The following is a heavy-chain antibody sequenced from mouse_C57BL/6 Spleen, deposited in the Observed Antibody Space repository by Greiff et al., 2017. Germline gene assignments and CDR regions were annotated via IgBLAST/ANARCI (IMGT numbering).Heavy chain of an antibody. D-gene: IGHD1-1*01. Sequence: LMESGPGLVKPSQSLSLTCSVTGYSITSGYYWNWIRQFPGNKLEWMGYISYDGSNNYNPSLKNRISITRDTSKNQFFLKLNSVTTEDTATYYCARGYYGSTYYFDYWGQGTTLTVSS. CDR2: ISYDGSN. V-gene: IGHV3-6*01. J-gene: IGHJ2*01. CDR1: GYSITSGYY. CDR3: ARGYYGSTYYFDY.